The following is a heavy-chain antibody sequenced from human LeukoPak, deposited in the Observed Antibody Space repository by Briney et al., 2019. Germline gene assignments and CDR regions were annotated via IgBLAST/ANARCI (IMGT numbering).Heavy chain of an antibody. Sequence: PSETLSLTCTVSGGSISSYYWSWIRQPAGKGLEGIGRIYTSGSTNYNPSLKSRVTMSVDTSKNQFSLKLSSVTAADTAVYYCATPSYYDSSGTRDYWGQGTLVTVSS. CDR2: IYTSGST. D-gene: IGHD3-22*01. V-gene: IGHV4-4*07. CDR1: GGSISSYY. CDR3: ATPSYYDSSGTRDY. J-gene: IGHJ4*02.